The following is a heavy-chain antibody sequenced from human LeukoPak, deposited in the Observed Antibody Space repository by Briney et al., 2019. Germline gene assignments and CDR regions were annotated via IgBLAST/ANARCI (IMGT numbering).Heavy chain of an antibody. V-gene: IGHV1-18*01. CDR3: ARVKGVPAAISWFDP. J-gene: IGHJ5*02. CDR2: ISAYNGNT. CDR1: GYTFTSYG. Sequence: ASVKVSCKASGYTFTSYGISWVRQAPGQGLEWMGWISAYNGNTNYAQKLQGRVTMTADTSTSTAYMELRSLRSDDTAVYYCARVKGVPAAISWFDPWGQGTLVTVSS. D-gene: IGHD2-2*01.